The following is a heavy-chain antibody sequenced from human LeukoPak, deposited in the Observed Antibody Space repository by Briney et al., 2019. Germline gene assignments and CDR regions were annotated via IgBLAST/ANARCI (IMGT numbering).Heavy chain of an antibody. Sequence: GGSLRLSCAASGFTFNSYAMSWVRQVPGKGLEWVSVISGSDDTTHYADSVKGRFSISRDNSKNMLYLQMSSLRTEDMAVYYCARAPRWPPDGFDIWGQGTMVTVSS. CDR3: ARAPRWPPDGFDI. D-gene: IGHD4-23*01. CDR1: GFTFNSYA. J-gene: IGHJ3*02. CDR2: ISGSDDTT. V-gene: IGHV3-23*01.